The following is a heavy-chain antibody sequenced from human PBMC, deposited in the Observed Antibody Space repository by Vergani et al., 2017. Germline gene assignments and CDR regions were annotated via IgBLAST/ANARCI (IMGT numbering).Heavy chain of an antibody. CDR2: INSTFDRGTT. J-gene: IGHJ6*02. CDR3: TTDPRYCGDGSCYWLRDHHYYGMDV. D-gene: IGHD2-21*01. V-gene: IGHV3-15*07. Sequence: VQLVESGGGVVQPGGSLRLSCAASGFTFSSYGMHWVRQAPGKGLEWVGRINSTFDRGTTDYAAAVKGRFTISRDDSKNTLFLQMNGLKTEDIGVYYCTTDPRYCGDGSCYWLRDHHYYGMDVWGQGTTVTVSS. CDR1: GFTFSSYG.